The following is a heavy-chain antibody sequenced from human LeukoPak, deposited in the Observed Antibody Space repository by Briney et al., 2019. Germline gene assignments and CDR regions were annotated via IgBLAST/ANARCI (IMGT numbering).Heavy chain of an antibody. CDR1: GFTFSSYA. CDR2: ISYDGSNK. V-gene: IGHV3-30*04. CDR3: AKVVAAEIDAFDI. J-gene: IGHJ3*02. Sequence: GGSLRLSCAASGFTFSSYAMHWVRQAPGKGLEWVAVISYDGSNKYYADSVKGRFTISRDNSKNTLYLQMNSLRAEDTAVYYCAKVVAAEIDAFDIWGQGTMVTVSS. D-gene: IGHD2-15*01.